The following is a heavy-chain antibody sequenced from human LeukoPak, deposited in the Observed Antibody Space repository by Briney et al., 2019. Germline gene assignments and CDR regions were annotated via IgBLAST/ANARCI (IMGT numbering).Heavy chain of an antibody. CDR2: ISSSSSYI. D-gene: IGHD3-10*01. V-gene: IGHV3-21*01. Sequence: GGSLRLSCAASGFTFSSYSMNWVRQAPGKGLEWVSSISSSSSYIYYADSVKGRFTISRDNAKNSLYQQMNSLRAEDTAVYYCARILDGSGVAHGERKWKTFDYWGQGTLVTVSS. CDR1: GFTFSSYS. CDR3: ARILDGSGVAHGERKWKTFDY. J-gene: IGHJ4*02.